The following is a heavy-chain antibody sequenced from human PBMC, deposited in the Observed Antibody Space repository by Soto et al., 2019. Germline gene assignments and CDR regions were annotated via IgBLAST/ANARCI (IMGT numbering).Heavy chain of an antibody. CDR3: ARKHSLDYIRWGLDP. D-gene: IGHD4-4*01. J-gene: IGHJ5*02. CDR2: INPKSDDT. Sequence: ESSVKVSCKASRYPFSDNQIHWLRRAPGQGLEWMGRINPKSDDTNYAQKFQGRVTMTGDTSIDTAYLELTGLTSDDTATYYCARKHSLDYIRWGLDPWGQGALVTVSS. CDR1: RYPFSDNQ. V-gene: IGHV1-2*02.